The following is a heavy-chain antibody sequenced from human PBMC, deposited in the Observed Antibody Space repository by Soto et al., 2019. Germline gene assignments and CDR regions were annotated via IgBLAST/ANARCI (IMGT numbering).Heavy chain of an antibody. V-gene: IGHV4-59*01. J-gene: IGHJ6*02. D-gene: IGHD6-13*01. CDR1: GGSISSYY. CDR3: ARFLRGDYSRSHLGRMDV. Sequence: SETLSLTCTVSGGSISSYYWSWIRQPPGKGLEWIGYIYYSGSTNYNPSLKSRVTISVDTSKNQFSLKLSSVTAADTAVYYCARFLRGDYSRSHLGRMDVWGQGTTVTVSS. CDR2: IYYSGST.